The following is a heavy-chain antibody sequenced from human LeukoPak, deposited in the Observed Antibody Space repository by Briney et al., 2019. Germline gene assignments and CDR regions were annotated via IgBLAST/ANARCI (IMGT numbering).Heavy chain of an antibody. D-gene: IGHD3-22*01. V-gene: IGHV4-39*01. Sequence: SETLSLTCTVSGGSISSSSYYWGWIRQPPGKGLEWIGSIYYSGSTYYNPSLKSRVTISVDTSKNQFSLKLSSVTAADTAVYFPNYCDSVLGDYWGQGTLVTVSS. CDR1: GGSISSSSYY. J-gene: IGHJ4*02. CDR2: IYYSGST. CDR3: NYCDSVLGDY.